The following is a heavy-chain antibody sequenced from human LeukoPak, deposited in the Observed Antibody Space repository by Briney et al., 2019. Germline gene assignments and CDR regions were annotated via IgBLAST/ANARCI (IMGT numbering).Heavy chain of an antibody. CDR3: ARGKLNFPKKKGLYYFDY. J-gene: IGHJ4*02. V-gene: IGHV4-4*07. Sequence: SETLSLTCTVSGGSISSYYWSWIRQPAGKGLEWIGRIYTSGSTNYNPSLKSRVTMSVDTSKNQFSLKLSSVTAADTAVYYCARGKLNFPKKKGLYYFDYWGQGTLVTVSS. CDR1: GGSISSYY. D-gene: IGHD3-10*01. CDR2: IYTSGST.